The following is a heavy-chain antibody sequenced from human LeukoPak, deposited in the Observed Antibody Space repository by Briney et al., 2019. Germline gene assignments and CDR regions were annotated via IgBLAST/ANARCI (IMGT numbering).Heavy chain of an antibody. CDR2: IKQDGSEK. J-gene: IGHJ5*02. Sequence: GGSLRLSCAASGFTLSGYWMSWVRQSPGKGLEWVANIKQDGSEKYYVDSVKGRFTISRDNAKNSLYLQMNSLRAEDTAVYYCARGRYCSSTSCPRYWFDPWGQGTLVTVSS. D-gene: IGHD2-2*01. CDR1: GFTLSGYW. CDR3: ARGRYCSSTSCPRYWFDP. V-gene: IGHV3-7*01.